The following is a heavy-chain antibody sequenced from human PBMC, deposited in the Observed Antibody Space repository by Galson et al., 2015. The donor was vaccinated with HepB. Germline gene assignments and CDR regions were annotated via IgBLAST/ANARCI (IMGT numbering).Heavy chain of an antibody. CDR2: FDPEDGET. CDR3: ATDQLRSSGYDTGACGY. Sequence: SVKVSCKVSGYTLTKLSMHWVRQAPGKGLEWMGGFDPEDGETIYAQKFQGRVTMTEDTSTDTAYMELSSLGSEDTAVYYCATDQLRSSGYDTGACGYWGQGTLVTVSS. V-gene: IGHV1-24*01. CDR1: GYTLTKLS. J-gene: IGHJ4*02. D-gene: IGHD5-12*01.